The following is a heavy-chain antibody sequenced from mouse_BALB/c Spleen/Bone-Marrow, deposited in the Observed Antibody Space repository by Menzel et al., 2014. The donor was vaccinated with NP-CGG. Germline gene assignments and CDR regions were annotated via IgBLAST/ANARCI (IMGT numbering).Heavy chain of an antibody. CDR3: AREKYGNYYAMGY. CDR2: IWGDGTT. D-gene: IGHD2-10*02. Sequence: VKLMESGPGLVAPSQSLSITCTVSGFSLTDYGINWVRQPPGKGLEWLGMIWGDGTTDYNSALRSRLSINKDNSRGQVFLKMNSLQTDDTARYYCAREKYGNYYAMGYWGQGTSVTVSS. J-gene: IGHJ4*01. CDR1: GFSLTDYG. V-gene: IGHV2-6-7*01.